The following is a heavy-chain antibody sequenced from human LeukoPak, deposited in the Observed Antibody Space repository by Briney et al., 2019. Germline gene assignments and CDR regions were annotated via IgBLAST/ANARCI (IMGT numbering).Heavy chain of an antibody. Sequence: PSETLSLTCAVYGGSFSGYYWSWIRQPPGKGLEGIGEINHSGSTNYNPSLKSRVTISVDTSKNQFSLKLSSVTAADTAVYYCARGPYCSSTSCYWNWFDPWGQGTLVTVSS. CDR1: GGSFSGYY. J-gene: IGHJ5*02. V-gene: IGHV4-34*01. D-gene: IGHD2-2*01. CDR2: INHSGST. CDR3: ARGPYCSSTSCYWNWFDP.